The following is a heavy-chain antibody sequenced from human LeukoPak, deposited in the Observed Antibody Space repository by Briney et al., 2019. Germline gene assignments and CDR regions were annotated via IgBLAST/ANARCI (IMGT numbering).Heavy chain of an antibody. CDR1: GFTFSSYW. CDR2: INSDGSST. Sequence: GGSLRLSCAASGFTFSSYWMHWVRQAPGKGLVWVSRINSDGSSTSYADSVKGRFTISSDNAKNTLYLQMSSLRAADTAVYYCARVVPAALSYYYMDGWGKGTTVTVSS. J-gene: IGHJ6*03. V-gene: IGHV3-74*01. CDR3: ARVVPAALSYYYMDG. D-gene: IGHD2-2*01.